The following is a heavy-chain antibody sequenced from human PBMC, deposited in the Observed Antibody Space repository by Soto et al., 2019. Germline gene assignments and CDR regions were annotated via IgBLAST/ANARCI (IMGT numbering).Heavy chain of an antibody. CDR3: ASQNGYSSGWRHYYFDY. D-gene: IGHD6-19*01. Sequence: ASVKVSCKASGGTFNSYAISWVRQAPGQGLEWMGGIIPIFGTANYAQKFQGRVTITADESTSTAYMELSSLRSEDTAVYYCASQNGYSSGWRHYYFDYWGQGTLVTVSS. CDR2: IIPIFGTA. V-gene: IGHV1-69*13. CDR1: GGTFNSYA. J-gene: IGHJ4*01.